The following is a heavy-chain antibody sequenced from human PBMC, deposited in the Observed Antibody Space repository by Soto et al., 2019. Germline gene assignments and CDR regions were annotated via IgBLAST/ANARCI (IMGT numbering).Heavy chain of an antibody. CDR1: GFTFSSYA. V-gene: IGHV3-23*01. Sequence: GGSLRLSCATSGFTFSSYAMVWVRQAAEKGLEWVASISNNGDTAYYADSVKGRFTISRGNSENTLYLQMNGLRADDTALYFCANSRVFIGAIVTLLDSWGQGTQVTVSS. CDR2: ISNNGDTA. J-gene: IGHJ4*02. CDR3: ANSRVFIGAIVTLLDS. D-gene: IGHD3-16*02.